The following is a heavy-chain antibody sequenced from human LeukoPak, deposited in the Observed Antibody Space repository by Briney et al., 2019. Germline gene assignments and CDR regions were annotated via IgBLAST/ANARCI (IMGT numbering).Heavy chain of an antibody. CDR2: IYTSGST. CDR1: GGSISSSSYY. V-gene: IGHV4-61*02. D-gene: IGHD3-3*01. CDR3: ARDRAYDFWSGYYDY. Sequence: SETLSLTCTVSGGSISSSSYYWGWIRQPAGKGLEWIGRIYTSGSTNYNPSLKSRVTISVDTSKNQFSLKLSSVTAADTAVYYCARDRAYDFWSGYYDYWGQGTLVTVSS. J-gene: IGHJ4*02.